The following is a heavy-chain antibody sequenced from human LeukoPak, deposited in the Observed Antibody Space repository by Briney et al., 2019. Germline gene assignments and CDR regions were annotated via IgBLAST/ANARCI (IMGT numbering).Heavy chain of an antibody. CDR1: GLTFSSYS. V-gene: IGHV3-21*01. J-gene: IGHJ3*02. Sequence: GGSLRLSCAASGLTFSSYSMNWVRQAPGKGLEWVSSISSSSSYIYYADSVKGRFTISRDNAKNSLYLQMNSLRAEDTAVYYCARAAGYNWNDGYAFDIWGQGTMVTVSS. CDR3: ARAAGYNWNDGYAFDI. CDR2: ISSSSSYI. D-gene: IGHD1-20*01.